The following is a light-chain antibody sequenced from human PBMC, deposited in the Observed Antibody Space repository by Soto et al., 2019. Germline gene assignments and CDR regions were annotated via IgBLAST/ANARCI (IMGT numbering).Light chain of an antibody. V-gene: IGKV3-20*01. Sequence: EIVLTQSPGTLSLSPGERATLSFRASQSVRSNHLAWYQQKPGQAPRLLIYDASSRATGIQDRFSGSGSGTDFTLTISRLEPEDFAVYYCQQYGSSPRTFGRGTKLEI. CDR1: QSVRSNH. CDR3: QQYGSSPRT. J-gene: IGKJ2*01. CDR2: DAS.